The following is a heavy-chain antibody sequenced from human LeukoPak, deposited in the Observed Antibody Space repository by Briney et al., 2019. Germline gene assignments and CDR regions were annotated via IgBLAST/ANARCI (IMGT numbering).Heavy chain of an antibody. J-gene: IGHJ6*02. CDR1: GFTFGDHA. V-gene: IGHV3-49*04. CDR3: SRGPIQLWVHNGMDV. Sequence: GGSLRLSCSSYGFTFGDHAMSWVRQAPGEGLEWVGSIRSRAYCGTTEYAASVKSRFSISRDDRKGIAYQQMNSLKIEDTAVYYCSRGPIQLWVHNGMDVWGQGTTVIVSS. D-gene: IGHD5-18*01. CDR2: IRSRAYCGTT.